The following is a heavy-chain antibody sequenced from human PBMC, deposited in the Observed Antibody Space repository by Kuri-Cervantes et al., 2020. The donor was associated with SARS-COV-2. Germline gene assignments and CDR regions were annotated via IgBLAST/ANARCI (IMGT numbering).Heavy chain of an antibody. CDR3: AKEPAHCGTGCYSLLDQ. Sequence: GESLKISCAASGFTFSDYYMSWIRQAPGKGLEWVSYISSSGSTIYYADSVRGRFIASRDNSKNTLFLQMNNLRADDTAVYYCAKEPAHCGTGCYSLLDQWGRGILVTVSS. J-gene: IGHJ4*02. V-gene: IGHV3-11*01. CDR2: ISSSGSTI. D-gene: IGHD2-21*01. CDR1: GFTFSDYY.